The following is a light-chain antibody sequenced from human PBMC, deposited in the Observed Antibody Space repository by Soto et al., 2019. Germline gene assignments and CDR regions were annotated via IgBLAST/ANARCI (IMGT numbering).Light chain of an antibody. J-gene: IGKJ1*01. CDR1: QSVSSNF. CDR3: QQYGSSPTT. CDR2: GAP. Sequence: EIGLTQSPGTLSLSQGERATLSCRASQSVSSNFLAWYQEKPGQAPRLLIYGAPSRATGIPDRFSGSGSGTDFTLTISRLDPEDFAVYYCQQYGSSPTTFGQGTKVDIK. V-gene: IGKV3-20*01.